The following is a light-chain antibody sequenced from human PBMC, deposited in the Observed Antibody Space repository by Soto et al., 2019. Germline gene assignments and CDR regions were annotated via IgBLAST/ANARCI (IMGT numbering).Light chain of an antibody. J-gene: IGKJ2*01. Sequence: EIVVTQSPGTLSLSPGERATLSCRARQSISSSYLAWYQQKPGQAPRLLIYGASNRATGIPDRFSGSGSGTDFTLTISRLEPEDFAVYYCQQYVNSLYTFGQGTKLEIK. CDR2: GAS. CDR1: QSISSSY. V-gene: IGKV3-20*01. CDR3: QQYVNSLYT.